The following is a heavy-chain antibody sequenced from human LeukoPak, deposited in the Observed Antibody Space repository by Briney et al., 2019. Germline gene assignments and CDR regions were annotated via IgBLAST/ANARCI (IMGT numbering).Heavy chain of an antibody. V-gene: IGHV3-53*04. CDR3: ARAPTDRDAFDI. CDR2: LYSGGGA. Sequence: GGSLRLSCAASGFNVESNYMTWVRLAPGEGLEWVSVLYSGGGAYYADSVKGRFSVFRHNSQNTLYLQMSSLRLEDTAVYYCARAPTDRDAFDIWGQGTVVTVSS. CDR1: GFNVESNY. J-gene: IGHJ3*02.